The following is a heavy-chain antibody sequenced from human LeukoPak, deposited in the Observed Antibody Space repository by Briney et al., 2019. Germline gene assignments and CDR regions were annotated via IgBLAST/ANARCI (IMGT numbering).Heavy chain of an antibody. D-gene: IGHD6-25*01. Sequence: GGSLRLSCAASGFTLDDYGMSWVRQAPGKGLEWVSGINWNGGSTGYADSVKGRFTISRDNAKNSLYLQMNSLRAEDTALYNCARNTRGYNGKMDVWGKGTTVTVSS. V-gene: IGHV3-20*01. CDR1: GFTLDDYG. CDR3: ARNTRGYNGKMDV. J-gene: IGHJ6*04. CDR2: INWNGGST.